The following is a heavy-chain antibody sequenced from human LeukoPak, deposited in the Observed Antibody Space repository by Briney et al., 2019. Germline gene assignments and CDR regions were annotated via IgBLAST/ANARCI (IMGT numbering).Heavy chain of an antibody. D-gene: IGHD2-2*01. CDR3: ARGPEVPYKNAYYFDY. V-gene: IGHV1-3*01. CDR1: GYTFTSYA. Sequence: GASVKVSCKASGYTFTSYAMHWVRQAPGQRLEWMGWINAGNGNTKHSQKFQGRVAITRDTSASTAYMELSSLRSEDTAVYYCARGPEVPYKNAYYFDYWGQGTLVTVSS. CDR2: INAGNGNT. J-gene: IGHJ4*02.